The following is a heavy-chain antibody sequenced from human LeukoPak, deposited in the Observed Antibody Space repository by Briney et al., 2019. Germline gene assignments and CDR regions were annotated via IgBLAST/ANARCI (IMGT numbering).Heavy chain of an antibody. J-gene: IGHJ4*02. V-gene: IGHV4-59*01. D-gene: IGHD6-19*01. CDR2: IHYSGST. CDR1: GFTFSSYE. Sequence: GSLRLSCAASGFTFSSYEMNWVRQAPGKGLEWIGYIHYSGSTNYNPSLKSRVTMSVDTSKNQFSLKLSSVTAADTAVYYCARVAVAGYYFDYWGQGTLVTVSS. CDR3: ARVAVAGYYFDY.